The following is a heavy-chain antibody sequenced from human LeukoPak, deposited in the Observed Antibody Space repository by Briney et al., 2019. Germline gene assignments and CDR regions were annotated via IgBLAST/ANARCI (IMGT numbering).Heavy chain of an antibody. V-gene: IGHV1-2*04. CDR3: ARGRRMIGSSSARRYYYYGMDV. D-gene: IGHD2-15*01. Sequence: ASVKVSCKASGYTFTGYYMHWVRQAPGQGLEWIGWINPNSGGTNYAQKFQGWVTMTRDTSISTAYMELSRLRSDDTAVYYCARGRRMIGSSSARRYYYYGMDVWGKGTTVTVSS. CDR2: INPNSGGT. J-gene: IGHJ6*04. CDR1: GYTFTGYY.